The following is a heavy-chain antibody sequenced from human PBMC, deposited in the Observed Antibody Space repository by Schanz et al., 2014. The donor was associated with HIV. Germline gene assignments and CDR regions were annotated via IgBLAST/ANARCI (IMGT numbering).Heavy chain of an antibody. D-gene: IGHD5-18*01. CDR1: GFTFSNPA. CDR2: IKTDGTEK. Sequence: VQLVESGGGVVQPGRSLRLSCAASGFTFSNPAMHWVRQAPGKGLEWMASIKTDGTEKYYVDSVKGRFTISRDNAKNSLYLQIDSLRVEDTAMYYCAKDRNGYNQPIESWGHGTLVSVSS. V-gene: IGHV3-7*03. J-gene: IGHJ5*01. CDR3: AKDRNGYNQPIES.